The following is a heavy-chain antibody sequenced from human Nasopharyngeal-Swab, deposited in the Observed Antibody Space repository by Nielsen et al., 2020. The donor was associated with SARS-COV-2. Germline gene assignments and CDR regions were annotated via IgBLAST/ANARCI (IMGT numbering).Heavy chain of an antibody. V-gene: IGHV3-21*01. Sequence: LSLTCAASGFTFSCYSMNWVRQAPGKGLEWVSSISSSSSYIYYADSVKGRFTVSRGNAKNSLYLQMNSLRAEDTAVYYCARGGNSVYWGQGTLVTVSS. J-gene: IGHJ4*02. CDR2: ISSSSSYI. CDR3: ARGGNSVY. CDR1: GFTFSCYS. D-gene: IGHD4-23*01.